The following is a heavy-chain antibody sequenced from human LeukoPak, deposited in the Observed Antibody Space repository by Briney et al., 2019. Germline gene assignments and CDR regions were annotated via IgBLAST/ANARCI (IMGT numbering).Heavy chain of an antibody. CDR2: INPNSGGT. V-gene: IGHV1-2*02. J-gene: IGHJ4*03. CDR3: AKEEMATITAAVGGFDN. Sequence: ASVTVSCKASGYTFTGYYMHWVRQAPGQGLEWMGWINPNSGGTNSAQKFQGRVSMTRDTSISTAYMELSRLISDDTAVYYCAKEEMATITAAVGGFDNWGHGTLVTVSS. CDR1: GYTFTGYY. D-gene: IGHD5-24*01.